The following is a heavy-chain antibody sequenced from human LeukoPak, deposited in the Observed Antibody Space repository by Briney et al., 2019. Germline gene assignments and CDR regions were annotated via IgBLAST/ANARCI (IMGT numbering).Heavy chain of an antibody. D-gene: IGHD6-19*01. Sequence: GASVKVSCKASGYTFTSYDINWVRQATGQGLEWMGWMNPNSGNTGYAQKFQGRVTITRNTSVSTAYMELSSLRSEDTAVYYCARGYKPGYSSGWSIFDYWGQGTLLTVSS. CDR3: ARGYKPGYSSGWSIFDY. CDR2: MNPNSGNT. V-gene: IGHV1-8*03. J-gene: IGHJ4*02. CDR1: GYTFTSYD.